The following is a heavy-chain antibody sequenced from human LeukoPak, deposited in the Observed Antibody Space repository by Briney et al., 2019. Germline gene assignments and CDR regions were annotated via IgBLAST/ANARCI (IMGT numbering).Heavy chain of an antibody. CDR3: AIKGLLQPNGNAFDI. V-gene: IGHV3-23*01. J-gene: IGHJ3*02. CDR1: GFTFNTYA. CDR2: ISGSGGST. Sequence: GGSLRLSCAASGFTFNTYAMSWVRQAPGTGLEWVSAISGSGGSTFYADSVKGRFTISRDNSKNTLYVQMNSLRAEDTAVYYCAIKGLLQPNGNAFDIWGQGAMVTVSS. D-gene: IGHD3-22*01.